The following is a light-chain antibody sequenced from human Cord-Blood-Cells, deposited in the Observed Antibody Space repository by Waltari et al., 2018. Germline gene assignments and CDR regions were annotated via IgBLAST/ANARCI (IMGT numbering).Light chain of an antibody. Sequence: DIVMTQSPDSLAVSLGEWATINCKSSQSVLYSSNNKNYLAWYQQKPGQPPKRLIYWASTREAGVPDRFSGSGSGTDFTLTISSLQAEDVAVYYCQQYYSTPYTFGQGTKLEIK. J-gene: IGKJ2*01. CDR2: WAS. V-gene: IGKV4-1*01. CDR1: QSVLYSSNNKNY. CDR3: QQYYSTPYT.